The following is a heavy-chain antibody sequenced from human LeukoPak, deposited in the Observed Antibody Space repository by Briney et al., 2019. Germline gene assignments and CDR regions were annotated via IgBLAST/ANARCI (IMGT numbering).Heavy chain of an antibody. J-gene: IGHJ4*02. V-gene: IGHV4-4*07. CDR1: GGSISSYY. CDR3: ARSTYSSGWQDFDY. CDR2: IYTSGST. D-gene: IGHD6-19*01. Sequence: SETLSLTCTVSGGSISSYYWSWIRQPAGKGLEWIGRIYTSGSTNYNASLKSRVTMSVDTSKNQFSLKLSSVTAADTAVYYCARSTYSSGWQDFDYWGQGTLVTVSS.